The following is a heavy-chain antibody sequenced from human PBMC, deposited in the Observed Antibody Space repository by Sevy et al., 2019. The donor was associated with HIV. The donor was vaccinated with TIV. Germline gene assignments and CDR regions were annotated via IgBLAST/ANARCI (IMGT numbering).Heavy chain of an antibody. CDR1: GFTFSSYA. CDR2: ISGSGGYT. D-gene: IGHD3-22*01. Sequence: GASLRLSCAASGFTFSSYAMTWVRQAPGKGLEWVSAISGSGGYTYDADSVKGRFTISRDNSKKTLDLQMHSLRAEDTAVYYCAKEGYESSGYYHWGQGTLVTVSS. J-gene: IGHJ5*02. V-gene: IGHV3-23*01. CDR3: AKEGYESSGYYH.